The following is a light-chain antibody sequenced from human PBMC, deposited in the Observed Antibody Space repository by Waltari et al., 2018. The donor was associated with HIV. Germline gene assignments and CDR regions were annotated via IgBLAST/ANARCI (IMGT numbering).Light chain of an antibody. CDR1: QSLVRSDGDSS. Sequence: DIVMTQTPLSSPVTLGQPASISCRSSQSLVRSDGDSSLSWLHQRPGQPPRVLIYKTSNRFSGVPDRCSGSGAGTDFTLTISRVEAEDVGIYYCMQTTQFPLTFGGGTKVEIK. CDR3: MQTTQFPLT. CDR2: KTS. J-gene: IGKJ4*01. V-gene: IGKV2-24*01.